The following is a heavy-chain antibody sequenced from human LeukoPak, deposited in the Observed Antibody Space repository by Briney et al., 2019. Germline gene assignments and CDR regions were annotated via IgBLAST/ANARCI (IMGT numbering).Heavy chain of an antibody. J-gene: IGHJ4*02. D-gene: IGHD5-12*01. V-gene: IGHV4-34*01. Sequence: GSLRLSCATSGFSFSTYVMSWIRQPPGKGLEWIGEINHSGSTNYNPSLKSRVTISVDASKNQFSLKLSSVTAADTAVYYCARGRGYSGYAYFDYWGQGTLVTVSS. CDR3: ARGRGYSGYAYFDY. CDR2: INHSGST. CDR1: GFSFSTYV.